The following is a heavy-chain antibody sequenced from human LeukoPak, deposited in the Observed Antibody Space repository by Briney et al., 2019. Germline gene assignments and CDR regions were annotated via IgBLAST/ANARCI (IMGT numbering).Heavy chain of an antibody. Sequence: SETLSLTCTVSGGSISSYYWSWIRQPAGKGLEWIGRIYTSGSTNYNPSLKSRVTMSVDTSKNQFSLKLSSVTAADTAVYYCARDQSYGDYPYAFDIWGQGTMVTVSS. J-gene: IGHJ3*02. CDR3: ARDQSYGDYPYAFDI. V-gene: IGHV4-4*07. D-gene: IGHD4-17*01. CDR1: GGSISSYY. CDR2: IYTSGST.